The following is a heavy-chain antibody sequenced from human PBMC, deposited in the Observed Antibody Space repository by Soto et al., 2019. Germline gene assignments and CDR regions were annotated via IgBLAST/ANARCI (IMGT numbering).Heavy chain of an antibody. CDR3: PTRVSQQLGYFQQ. CDR2: IIPILGIA. D-gene: IGHD6-13*01. CDR1: GGTFSSYT. V-gene: IGHV1-69*02. J-gene: IGHJ1*01. Sequence: QVQLVQSGAEVKKPGSSVKVSCKASGGTFSSYTISWVLQAPGQGLEWMGRIIPILGIANYAQKFQGRVTIIADKSTSTGYMGLSRLRSEDTAVYYCPTRVSQQLGYFQQWGQITLVTVSS.